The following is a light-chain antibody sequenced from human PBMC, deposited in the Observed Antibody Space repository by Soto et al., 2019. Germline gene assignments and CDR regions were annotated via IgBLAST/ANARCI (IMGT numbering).Light chain of an antibody. V-gene: IGKV3-20*01. CDR3: QQYGSSPRT. J-gene: IGKJ1*01. CDR1: QNVGSRY. CDR2: GTS. Sequence: EIVLTQSPGTLSLSPGERATLSCRASQNVGSRYLAWYQQKPGQAPRLLIYGTSNRATGXXXRXXXSGSGTDFSLTISSLEPGDLAVYYCQQYGSSPRTFGQGTKVEIK.